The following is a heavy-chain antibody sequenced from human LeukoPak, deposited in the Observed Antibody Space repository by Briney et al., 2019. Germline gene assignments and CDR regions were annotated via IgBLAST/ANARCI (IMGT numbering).Heavy chain of an antibody. D-gene: IGHD1-7*01. Sequence: QLGGSLRLSCAASGFTYSRHWMSWVRQAPGKGLEWVANIKEETYYVDSVKGRFTISRDNPKNSLYLQMNSLRAEDTAVYYCAKVNFMNWNYKGNFDYWGQGTLVTVSS. CDR2: IKEET. CDR3: AKVNFMNWNYKGNFDY. J-gene: IGHJ4*02. V-gene: IGHV3-7*01. CDR1: GFTYSRHW.